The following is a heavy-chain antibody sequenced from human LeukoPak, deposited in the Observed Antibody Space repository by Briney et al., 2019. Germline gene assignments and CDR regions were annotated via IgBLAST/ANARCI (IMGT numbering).Heavy chain of an antibody. V-gene: IGHV1-18*01. CDR2: IRTYNGDT. D-gene: IGHD2-21*02. Sequence: GASVRVSCKASGYAFTTYGISWVRQAPGQGLEWMGWIRTYNGDTKYAQNLQGRVTMTTDTSTNTPYIELRRLSSDDTAMYYCTRDPTDSAYAGYFDYWGQGTLVTVSS. J-gene: IGHJ4*02. CDR3: TRDPTDSAYAGYFDY. CDR1: GYAFTTYG.